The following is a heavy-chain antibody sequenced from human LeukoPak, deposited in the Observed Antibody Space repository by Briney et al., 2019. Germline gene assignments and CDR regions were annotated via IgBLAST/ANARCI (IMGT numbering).Heavy chain of an antibody. J-gene: IGHJ4*02. CDR2: INHSGST. V-gene: IGHV4-34*01. Sequence: PSETLSLTCAVYGGSFSGYYWSWIRQPPGKGLEWIGEINHSGSTNYNPSLKSRVTISVDTPKNQFSLKLSSVTAADTAVYYCARAGLWFGELSHWGQGTLVTVSS. D-gene: IGHD3-10*01. CDR3: ARAGLWFGELSH. CDR1: GGSFSGYY.